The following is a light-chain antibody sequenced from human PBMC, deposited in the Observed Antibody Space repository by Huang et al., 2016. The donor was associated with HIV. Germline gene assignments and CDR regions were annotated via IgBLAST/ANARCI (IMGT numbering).Light chain of an antibody. CDR3: QQYNNWPQYT. Sequence: EIVMSQSPAILSVSPGERATLSCRASQSVTSNLAWYQQRPGQPPRLLIYGASTKATCVTPRFSGSGSGTEFTLTISSLQSEDFAVYFCQQYNNWPQYTFGQGTKLEIK. J-gene: IGKJ2*01. CDR1: QSVTSN. V-gene: IGKV3-15*01. CDR2: GAS.